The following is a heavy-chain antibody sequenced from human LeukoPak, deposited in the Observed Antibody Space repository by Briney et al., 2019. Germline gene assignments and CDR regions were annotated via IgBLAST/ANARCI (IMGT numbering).Heavy chain of an antibody. J-gene: IGHJ2*01. D-gene: IGHD4-17*01. Sequence: SVKVSCKASGGTFSSYAISWVRQAPGQGLEWMGGIIPIFGTANYAQKFQGRVTITADESTSTAYMELSSLRSEDTAVYYCARDRGMTTVTTARYFDLWGRGTLVTVSS. CDR3: ARDRGMTTVTTARYFDL. V-gene: IGHV1-69*13. CDR1: GGTFSSYA. CDR2: IIPIFGTA.